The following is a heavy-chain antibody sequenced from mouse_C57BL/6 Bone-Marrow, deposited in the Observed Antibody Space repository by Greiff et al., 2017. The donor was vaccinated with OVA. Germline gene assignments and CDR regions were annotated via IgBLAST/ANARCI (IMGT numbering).Heavy chain of an antibody. V-gene: IGHV1-52*01. D-gene: IGHD1-1*01. J-gene: IGHJ3*01. CDR3: ARILYYYGAWFAY. CDR1: GYTFTSYW. CDR2: IYPSDSET. Sequence: QVQLQQPGAELVRPGSSVKLSCKASGYTFTSYWMHWVKQRPIQGLEWIGNIYPSDSETHYNQKFKDKATLTVDKSSSTAYMQLSSLTSEDSAVYYGARILYYYGAWFAYWGQGTLVTVSA.